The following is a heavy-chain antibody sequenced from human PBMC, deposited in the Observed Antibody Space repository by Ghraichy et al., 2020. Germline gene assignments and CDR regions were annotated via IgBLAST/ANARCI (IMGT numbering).Heavy chain of an antibody. V-gene: IGHV4-34*01. D-gene: IGHD6-13*01. Sequence: LSLTCAVYNGPFDSYYWSWIRQPPGKGLEWIGEINHTGSTNYNPSRKSRVTISVDRIKNQFSLRLSSVTAADTAVYYCARGRKSSQQLVPLPFDYWGQGTRVTVS. CDR3: ARGRKSSQQLVPLPFDY. CDR2: INHTGST. CDR1: NGPFDSYY. J-gene: IGHJ4*02.